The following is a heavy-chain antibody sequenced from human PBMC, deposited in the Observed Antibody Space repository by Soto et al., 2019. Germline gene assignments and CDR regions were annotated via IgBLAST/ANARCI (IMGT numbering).Heavy chain of an antibody. CDR2: IWYDGSNK. J-gene: IGHJ6*02. V-gene: IGHV3-33*01. D-gene: IGHD2-2*01. CDR1: GFTFSSYG. CDR3: ARDGDCSSTSCYYYYYYGMDV. Sequence: QVQLMESGGGVVQPGRSLRLSCAASGFTFSSYGMHWVRQAPGKGLEWVAVIWYDGSNKYYADSVKGRFTISRDNSKNTLYLQMNSLRAEDTAVYYCARDGDCSSTSCYYYYYYGMDVWGQGTTVTVSS.